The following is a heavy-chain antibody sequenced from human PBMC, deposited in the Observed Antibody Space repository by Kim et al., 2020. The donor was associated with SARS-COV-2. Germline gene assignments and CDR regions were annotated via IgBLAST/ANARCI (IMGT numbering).Heavy chain of an antibody. D-gene: IGHD3-10*01. Sequence: ASVKVSCKASGYTFTSYAMNWVRQAPGQGLEWMGWINTNTGNPTYAQGFTGRFVFSLDTSVSTAYLQISSLKAEDTAVYYCAARFGELLAPYYYYGMDVWGQGTTVTVSS. CDR2: INTNTGNP. CDR3: AARFGELLAPYYYYGMDV. V-gene: IGHV7-4-1*02. CDR1: GYTFTSYA. J-gene: IGHJ6*02.